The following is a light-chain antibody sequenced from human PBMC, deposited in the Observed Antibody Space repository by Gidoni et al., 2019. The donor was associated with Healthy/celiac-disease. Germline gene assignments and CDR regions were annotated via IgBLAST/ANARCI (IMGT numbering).Light chain of an antibody. CDR1: QSISSW. CDR2: KAS. CDR3: QQYNRYPLT. Sequence: DIQMTQSPSTLSASVGDRVTITCRASQSISSWLAWYQQKPGKAPKLLIYKASSLESWVPSRFSGSGSGTEFTLTISSLQPDDFATYYCQQYNRYPLTFGGGTKVEIK. J-gene: IGKJ4*01. V-gene: IGKV1-5*03.